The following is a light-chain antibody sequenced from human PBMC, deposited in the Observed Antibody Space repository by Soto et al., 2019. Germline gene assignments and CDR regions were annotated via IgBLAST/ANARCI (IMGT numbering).Light chain of an antibody. V-gene: IGKV1-39*01. CDR1: QYIGDF. CDR3: QESFFTLGT. J-gene: IGKJ1*01. CDR2: GAS. Sequence: DIQMTQSPSSLSASVGDRVTITCRASQYIGDFLNWYQQTPGKAPKLLIFGASNLHIGVPSRFSGSGSGTEFTLTINNLQREDFATYYCQESFFTLGTFGRGTRWIS.